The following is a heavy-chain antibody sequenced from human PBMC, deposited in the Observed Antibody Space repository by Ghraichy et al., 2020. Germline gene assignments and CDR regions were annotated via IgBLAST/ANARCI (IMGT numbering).Heavy chain of an antibody. CDR3: AREHVVTAMERYNWFDP. Sequence: SETLSLTCTVSGGSVSSGSYYWSWIRQPPGKGLEWIGYIYYSGSTNYNPSLKSRVTISVDTSKNQFSLKLSSVTAADTAVYYCAREHVVTAMERYNWFDPWGQGTLVTVSS. CDR1: GGSVSSGSYY. J-gene: IGHJ5*02. V-gene: IGHV4-61*01. D-gene: IGHD2-21*02. CDR2: IYYSGST.